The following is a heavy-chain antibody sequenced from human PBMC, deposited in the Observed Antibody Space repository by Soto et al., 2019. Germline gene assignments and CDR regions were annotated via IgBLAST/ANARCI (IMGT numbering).Heavy chain of an antibody. CDR1: GFTVSSNY. V-gene: IGHV3-66*01. J-gene: IGHJ6*02. D-gene: IGHD2-2*02. CDR2: IYSGSST. CDR3: ARDRNTLYGMDV. Sequence: EVQLVESGGGLVQPGGSLRLSCAASGFTVSSNYMSWVRQAPGKGLEWVSFIYSGSSTYYADSVKGRFTISRDNSKNTLYLQMTSLRAEDTAVYYCARDRNTLYGMDVWGQGTTVTVSS.